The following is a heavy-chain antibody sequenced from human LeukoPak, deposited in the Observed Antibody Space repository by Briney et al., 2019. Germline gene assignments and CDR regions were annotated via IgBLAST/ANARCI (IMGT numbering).Heavy chain of an antibody. CDR3: AIIGYCSSTSCHDY. J-gene: IGHJ4*02. Sequence: SETLSLTCTVSGGSISSYYWSWIRQPAGEGLEWIGRIYTSGSTNYNPSLKSRVTMSVDTSKNQFSLKLSSVTAADTAVYYWAIIGYCSSTSCHDYWGQGTLVTVSS. V-gene: IGHV4-4*07. CDR2: IYTSGST. CDR1: GGSISSYY. D-gene: IGHD2-2*01.